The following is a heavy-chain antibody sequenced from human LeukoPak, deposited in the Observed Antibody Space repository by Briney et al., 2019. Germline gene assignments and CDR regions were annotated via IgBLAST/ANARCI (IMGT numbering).Heavy chain of an antibody. CDR3: AREVANIAVAGTYYYYGMDV. Sequence: SETLSLTCTVSGGXISSYYWSWIRQPPGKGLEWIGYIYYSGSTNYNPSLKSRVTISVDTSKNQFSLKLSSVTAADTAVYYCAREVANIAVAGTYYYYGMDVWGQGTTVTVSS. CDR1: GGXISSYY. CDR2: IYYSGST. J-gene: IGHJ6*02. D-gene: IGHD6-19*01. V-gene: IGHV4-59*01.